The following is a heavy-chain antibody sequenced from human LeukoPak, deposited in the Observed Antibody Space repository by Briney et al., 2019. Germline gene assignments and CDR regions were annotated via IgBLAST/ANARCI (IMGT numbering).Heavy chain of an antibody. D-gene: IGHD1-26*01. CDR1: GGSISSGGYS. J-gene: IGHJ3*02. CDR3: ARVYRRAFDI. V-gene: IGHV4-30-2*01. Sequence: SSETLSPTCAVSGGSISSGGYSWSWIRQPPGKGLEWIGYIYHSGSTYYNPSLKSRVTISVDRSKNQFSLKLSSVTAADTAVYYCARVYRRAFDIWGQGTMVTVSS. CDR2: IYHSGST.